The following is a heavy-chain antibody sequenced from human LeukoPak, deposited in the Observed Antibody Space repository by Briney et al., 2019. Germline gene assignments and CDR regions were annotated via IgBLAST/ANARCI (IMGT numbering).Heavy chain of an antibody. CDR1: GYTFTSYG. CDR3: ARAYYYDSSGYYYGF. CDR2: ISAYNGNT. D-gene: IGHD3-22*01. J-gene: IGHJ4*02. Sequence: ASVKVSCKASGYTFTSYGISWVRQAPGHGLEWMGWISAYNGNTNYAQKLQGRVTMTTDTSTSTAYMELRSLRSDDTAVYYCARAYYYDSSGYYYGFWGQGTLVTVSS. V-gene: IGHV1-18*01.